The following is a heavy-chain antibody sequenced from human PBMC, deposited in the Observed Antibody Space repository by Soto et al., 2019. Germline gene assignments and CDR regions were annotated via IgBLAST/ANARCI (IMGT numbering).Heavy chain of an antibody. Sequence: ETLSLTCSFSGGSINSYWWSWIRQPAGKGLEWIGRVYSSGTTDYNPSLNSRATLSVETSKNQFSLKLSSVTAADTAVYYCARDIGSYAFGEGYWGQGIQVTVSS. V-gene: IGHV4-4*07. CDR2: VYSSGTT. D-gene: IGHD3-16*01. CDR1: GGSINSYW. J-gene: IGHJ4*02. CDR3: ARDIGSYAFGEGY.